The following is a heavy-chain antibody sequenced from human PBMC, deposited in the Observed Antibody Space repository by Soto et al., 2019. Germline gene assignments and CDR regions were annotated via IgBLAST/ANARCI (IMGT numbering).Heavy chain of an antibody. Sequence: GGSLRLSCEASGFTFSNFSIHWVRQAPGKGLEWVALISYDRSNKYYADSVKGRFTISRDNSKNTLYLQMNSLRAEDTAVYFCATAGNYASWSHYNLPYYYYGLDVWGQGTTVTVSS. D-gene: IGHD3-10*01. J-gene: IGHJ6*02. CDR3: ATAGNYASWSHYNLPYYYYGLDV. CDR1: GFTFSNFS. CDR2: ISYDRSNK. V-gene: IGHV3-30-3*01.